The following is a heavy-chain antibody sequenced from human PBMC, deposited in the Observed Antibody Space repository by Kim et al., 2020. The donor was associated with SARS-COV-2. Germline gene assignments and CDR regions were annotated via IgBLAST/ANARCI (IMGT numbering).Heavy chain of an antibody. Sequence: DTRKGRFTITRDNAKDSLYLQMNSLRDEDTAVYYCATSLGYMIRNWFDPWGQGTLDTVSS. CDR3: ATSLGYMIRNWFDP. V-gene: IGHV3-48*02. J-gene: IGHJ5*02. D-gene: IGHD3-16*01.